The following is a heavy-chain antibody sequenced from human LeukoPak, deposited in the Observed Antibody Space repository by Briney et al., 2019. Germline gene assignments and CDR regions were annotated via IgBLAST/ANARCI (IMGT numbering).Heavy chain of an antibody. CDR2: INFSGST. V-gene: IGHV4-59*06. CDR3: ARDYYGGNPGYYFEY. Sequence: SETLSLTCTVSGGSLSSYSWSWIRQHPGKGLEWIGYINFSGSTDYNPSLKSRVTISVDTSKNQFSLKLSSVTAADTAVYYCARDYYGGNPGYYFEYWGQGTLVTVSS. CDR1: GGSLSSYS. J-gene: IGHJ4*02. D-gene: IGHD4-23*01.